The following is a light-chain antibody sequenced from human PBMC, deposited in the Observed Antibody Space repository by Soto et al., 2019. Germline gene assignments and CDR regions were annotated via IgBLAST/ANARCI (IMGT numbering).Light chain of an antibody. CDR2: GAS. J-gene: IGKJ1*01. V-gene: IGKV3-20*01. CDR1: PGVSANN. Sequence: EVVLTQSPGTLSLSPGERATLSCRASPGVSANNLAWYQHKAGQTPRLLIYGASSRATGIPDRFSGSGSGTDFTLTINRLEPDDLAVCYCLQYGSSPRTVGRGTKVDSK. CDR3: LQYGSSPRT.